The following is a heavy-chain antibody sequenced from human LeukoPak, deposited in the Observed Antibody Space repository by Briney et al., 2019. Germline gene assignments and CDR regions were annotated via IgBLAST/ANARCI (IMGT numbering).Heavy chain of an antibody. D-gene: IGHD6-19*01. Sequence: PSETLSLTCTVSGGSISSYYWSWIRQPPGKGLEWIGYIYYSGSTNYNPSLKSRVTISVDTSKNQFSLKLSSVTAADTAVYYCARGVPQYSSGWTTWGPNWYFDLWGRGTLVTVSS. CDR1: GGSISSYY. CDR3: ARGVPQYSSGWTTWGPNWYFDL. CDR2: IYYSGST. V-gene: IGHV4-59*12. J-gene: IGHJ2*01.